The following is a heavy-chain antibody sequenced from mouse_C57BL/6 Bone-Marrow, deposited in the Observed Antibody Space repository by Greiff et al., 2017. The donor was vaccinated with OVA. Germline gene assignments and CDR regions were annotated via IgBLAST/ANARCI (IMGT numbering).Heavy chain of an antibody. J-gene: IGHJ2*01. CDR1: GYSITSGYY. Sequence: EVQRVESGPGLVKPSQSLSLTCSVTGYSITSGYYWNWIRQFPGNKLEWMGYISYDGSNNYNPSLKNRISITRDTSKNQFFLKLNSVTTEDTATYYCARQGNAFFDYWGQGTTLTVSS. V-gene: IGHV3-6*01. CDR2: ISYDGSN. CDR3: ARQGNAFFDY.